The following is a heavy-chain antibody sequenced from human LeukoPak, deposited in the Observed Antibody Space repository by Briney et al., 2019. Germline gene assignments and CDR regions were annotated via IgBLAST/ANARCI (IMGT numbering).Heavy chain of an antibody. CDR3: AHVLGGEYVDWFDR. V-gene: IGHV2-5*01. J-gene: IGHJ5*02. Sequence: ESGPTLVNPTQTLTLTCTFSGFSLSTSGVGVGWIRQPPGKALEWLALIYWNDDKRYSPSLKSRLTITKDTSKNQVVLTMTNMDPVDTATYYCAHVLGGEYVDWFDRWGQGTLVTVSS. CDR2: IYWNDDK. D-gene: IGHD4-17*01. CDR1: GFSLSTSGVG.